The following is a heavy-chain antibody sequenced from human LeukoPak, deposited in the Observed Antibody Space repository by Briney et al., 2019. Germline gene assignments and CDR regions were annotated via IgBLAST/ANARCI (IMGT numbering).Heavy chain of an antibody. D-gene: IGHD2-15*01. CDR2: ICDSESN. J-gene: IGHJ2*01. V-gene: IGHV4-39*01. CDR1: GGSISGRSCY. Sequence: TSETLSLTCTVSGGSISGRSCYWGWIRRPPGKGREWLVCICDSESNWYNPSLKSRVYLSVDTSKNQFSLEVTSVTAAATAVYYCARHEGNCSGGRCYSAWYFDLWGRGTLVSVSS. CDR3: ARHEGNCSGGRCYSAWYFDL.